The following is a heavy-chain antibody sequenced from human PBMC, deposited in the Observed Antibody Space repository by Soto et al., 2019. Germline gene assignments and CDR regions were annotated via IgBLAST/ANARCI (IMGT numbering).Heavy chain of an antibody. CDR2: ISSSSSYI. D-gene: IGHD6-13*01. CDR3: ARDEFGYSSSWYGSGWFDP. CDR1: GFTFSSYS. J-gene: IGHJ5*02. Sequence: PGGSLRLSCAASGFTFSSYSMNWVRQAPGKGLEWVSSISSSSSYIYYADSVKGRFTISRDNAKNSLYLQMNSLRAEGTAVYYCARDEFGYSSSWYGSGWFDPWGQGTLVTVSS. V-gene: IGHV3-21*01.